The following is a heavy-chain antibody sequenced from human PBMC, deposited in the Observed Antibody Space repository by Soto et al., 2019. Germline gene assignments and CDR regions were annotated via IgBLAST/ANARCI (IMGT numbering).Heavy chain of an antibody. J-gene: IGHJ6*03. D-gene: IGHD3-3*01. V-gene: IGHV3-48*01. CDR1: GFTFSSYS. CDR2: ISSSSSTI. Sequence: EVQLVESGGGLVQPGGSLRLSCAASGFTFSSYSMNWVRQAPGKGLEWVSYISSSSSTIYYADSVKGRFTISRDNAKNSLYLQMNSLRAEDTAVYYCASFITIFGGPYYSYYMDVWGKGTTVTVSS. CDR3: ASFITIFGGPYYSYYMDV.